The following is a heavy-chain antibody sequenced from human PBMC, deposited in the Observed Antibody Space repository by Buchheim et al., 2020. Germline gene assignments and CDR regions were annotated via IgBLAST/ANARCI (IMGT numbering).Heavy chain of an antibody. CDR2: ISSIGST. V-gene: IGHV4-61*08. CDR1: DDSVSSDDYY. CDR3: SRGPRIAVTAEGRSFDY. Sequence: QVQLQESGPGLVKPSETLSLTCTVSDDSVSSDDYYWSWIRQPPGKGLEWIGYISSIGSTNYSPSLKSRVNMSVDTSKKQFSLTLDSVTAADTAVYYCSRGPRIAVTAEGRSFDYWGQGTL. D-gene: IGHD6-19*01. J-gene: IGHJ4*02.